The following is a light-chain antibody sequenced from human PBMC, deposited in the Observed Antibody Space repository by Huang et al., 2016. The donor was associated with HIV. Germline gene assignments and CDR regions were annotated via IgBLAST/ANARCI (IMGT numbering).Light chain of an antibody. CDR1: QNITKS. J-gene: IGKJ1*01. Sequence: DIQMTQSPPSLSASVGDRVTFTCRADQNITKSLNWYQQKPGKAPKLLIYNVSTLESGVPARFSGSGSGSRFTLNIENLQPEDFATYYCQQSFSVPRTFGRGTNLEIK. CDR3: QQSFSVPRT. V-gene: IGKV1-39*01. CDR2: NVS.